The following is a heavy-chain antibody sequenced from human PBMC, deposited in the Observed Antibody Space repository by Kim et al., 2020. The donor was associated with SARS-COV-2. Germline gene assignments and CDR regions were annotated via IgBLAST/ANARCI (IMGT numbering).Heavy chain of an antibody. CDR3: ARGGGAFTMVRGVIITPPDYYGMDV. CDR1: GGSISSGGYY. D-gene: IGHD3-10*01. V-gene: IGHV4-31*03. J-gene: IGHJ6*02. Sequence: SETLSLTCTVSGGSISSGGYYWSWIRQHPGKGLEWIGYIYYSGSTYYNPSLKSRVTISVDTSKNQFSLKLSSVTAADTAVYYCARGGGAFTMVRGVIITPPDYYGMDVWGQGTTVTVSS. CDR2: IYYSGST.